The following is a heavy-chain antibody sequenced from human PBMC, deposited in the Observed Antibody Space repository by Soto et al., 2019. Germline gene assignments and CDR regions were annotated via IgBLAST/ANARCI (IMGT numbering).Heavy chain of an antibody. Sequence: GESLKICCKGSGYSFAGYWITWVLQKPGKGLEWMGRIDPSDSQTYYSPSFRGHVTISVTKSITTVFLQWSSLRASDTAMYYCARQIYDSDTGPNFKYYFDSWGQGTTVTVSS. CDR2: IDPSDSQT. CDR3: ARQIYDSDTGPNFKYYFDS. D-gene: IGHD3-22*01. J-gene: IGHJ4*02. CDR1: GYSFAGYW. V-gene: IGHV5-10-1*01.